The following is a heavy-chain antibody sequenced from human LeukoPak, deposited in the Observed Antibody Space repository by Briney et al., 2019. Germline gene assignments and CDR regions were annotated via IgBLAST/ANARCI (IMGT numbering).Heavy chain of an antibody. D-gene: IGHD2-2*02. CDR1: GGSISSYY. J-gene: IGHJ5*02. CDR3: ARLQGYCSSTSCYTSWFDP. CDR2: IYTSGST. Sequence: SETLSLTCTVSGGSISSYYWSWIRQPPGKGLEWIGYIYTSGSTNYNPSLKSRVTISVDTSKNQFFLKLSSVTAADTAVYYCARLQGYCSSTSCYTSWFDPWGQGTLVTVSS. V-gene: IGHV4-4*09.